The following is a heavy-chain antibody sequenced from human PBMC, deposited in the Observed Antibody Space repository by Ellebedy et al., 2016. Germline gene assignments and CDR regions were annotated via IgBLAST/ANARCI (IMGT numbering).Heavy chain of an antibody. CDR2: ISSRTDNI. Sequence: GGSLKISCAASGFIFSSYSMTWVRQAPGKGLEWVSSISSRTDNIYYAASLKGRFTISRDNVRNSLYLQMNSLRAEDTAVYYCARIELATITGPDYWGQGTLVTVSS. CDR1: GFIFSSYS. J-gene: IGHJ4*02. CDR3: ARIELATITGPDY. V-gene: IGHV3-21*01. D-gene: IGHD5-24*01.